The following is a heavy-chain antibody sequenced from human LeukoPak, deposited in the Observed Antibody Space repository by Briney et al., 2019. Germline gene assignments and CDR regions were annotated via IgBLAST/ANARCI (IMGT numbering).Heavy chain of an antibody. CDR3: AKGDKMLTWRRTYNRFDP. CDR1: GLTFSMPP. Sequence: GGSLRLSCAASGLTFSMPPMDWVRQAPGKGLEWVAFIQNDGNSKNYADSVRGRFTISRDTSKNTLYLQMNSLRPEDTAVYFCAKGDKMLTWRRTYNRFDPWGQGTQVTVSS. D-gene: IGHD3-16*01. J-gene: IGHJ5*02. CDR2: IQNDGNSK. V-gene: IGHV3-30*02.